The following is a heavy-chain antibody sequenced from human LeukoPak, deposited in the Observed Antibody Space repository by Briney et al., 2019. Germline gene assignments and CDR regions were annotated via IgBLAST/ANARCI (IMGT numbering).Heavy chain of an antibody. J-gene: IGHJ4*02. V-gene: IGHV3-23*01. Sequence: GGSLRLSCAASGFTFSRYAMSWVRQAPGKGLEWVSAISGSGGSTYYADSVKGRFTISRDNSKNTLYLQMNSLRAEDTAVYYCASWGGFGGNRFDYWGQGTLVTVSS. D-gene: IGHD3-10*01. CDR2: ISGSGGST. CDR1: GFTFSRYA. CDR3: ASWGGFGGNRFDY.